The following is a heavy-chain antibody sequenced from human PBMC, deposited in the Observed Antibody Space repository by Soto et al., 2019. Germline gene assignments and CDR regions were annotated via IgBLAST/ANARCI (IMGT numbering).Heavy chain of an antibody. J-gene: IGHJ4*02. CDR1: GFIFSSYG. V-gene: IGHV3-33*01. Sequence: QVQMVESGGGVVQPGRSLRLSCAASGFIFSSYGMHWVRQAPGKGLEWVEVIWYDGSNKYYADSVKVRFTISRDNSKNTMYLQMDSLRAEDTAVYYCATTITVAFDYRGQGTLVTVSS. CDR3: ATTITVAFDY. CDR2: IWYDGSNK. D-gene: IGHD6-19*01.